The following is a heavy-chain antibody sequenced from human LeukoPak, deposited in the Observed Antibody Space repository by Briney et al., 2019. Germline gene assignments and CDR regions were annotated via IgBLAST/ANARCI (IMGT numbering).Heavy chain of an antibody. Sequence: PSETLSLTCTVSGGSISSGDYYWSWIRQPPGKGLEWIGYIYYSGSTYYNPSLKSRVTISVDTPKNQFSLKLSSVTAADTAVYYCARAGPTYYYDSSGYYSDYWGQGTLVTVSS. CDR2: IYYSGST. CDR3: ARAGPTYYYDSSGYYSDY. V-gene: IGHV4-30-4*08. CDR1: GGSISSGDYY. D-gene: IGHD3-22*01. J-gene: IGHJ4*02.